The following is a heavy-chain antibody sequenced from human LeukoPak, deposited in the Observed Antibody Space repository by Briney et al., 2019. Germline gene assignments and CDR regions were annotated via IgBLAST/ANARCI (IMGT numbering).Heavy chain of an antibody. CDR1: GFSFSSHA. V-gene: IGHV3-23*01. CDR2: ISGSGGRT. J-gene: IGHJ1*01. D-gene: IGHD4-11*01. CDR3: AKFTTVNMYFHH. Sequence: GGSLRLSCGGSGFSFSSHAMIWVRQAPGKGLEWVSGISGSGGRTDYADSVKGRFTISRDNSKNTLYLQMNSLRAEDTAVYYCAKFTTVNMYFHHCGHGTLVTVSS.